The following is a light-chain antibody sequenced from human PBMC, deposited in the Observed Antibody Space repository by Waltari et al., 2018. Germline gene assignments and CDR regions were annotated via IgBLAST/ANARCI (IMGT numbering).Light chain of an antibody. Sequence: EIVMTQSPATLSVSPGERATLSCRASQSVTSNLAWYQQKPGQAPRLLIYGASTRAPGIPARFSGSGSGTEFTLTISSLQSEDFAVYYCQQYNNWPRSTFGQGTKVEIK. V-gene: IGKV3-15*01. CDR3: QQYNNWPRST. CDR2: GAS. CDR1: QSVTSN. J-gene: IGKJ1*01.